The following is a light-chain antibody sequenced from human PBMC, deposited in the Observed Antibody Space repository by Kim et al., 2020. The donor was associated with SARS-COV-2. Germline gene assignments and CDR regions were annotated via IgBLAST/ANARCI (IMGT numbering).Light chain of an antibody. CDR2: NNT. CDR1: RSNIASFT. V-gene: IGLV1-44*01. CDR3: ATWDDNLSGWV. J-gene: IGLJ3*02. Sequence: GKKSTISCSGSRSNIASFTVNWYQQFPGAAPKVLIYNNTQRPSGVPDRFSGSKSGTSASLAISGLRSEDDADYFCATWDDNLSGWVFGGGTRLTVL.